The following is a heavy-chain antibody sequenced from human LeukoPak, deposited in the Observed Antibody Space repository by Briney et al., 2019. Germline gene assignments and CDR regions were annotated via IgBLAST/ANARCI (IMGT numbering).Heavy chain of an antibody. CDR1: GFTFSDYS. V-gene: IGHV3-30*04. Sequence: PGGSLRLSCAASGFTFSDYSMHWVRQAPGKGLEWVGFISYDGRIQYYADSVKGRFTISRDNSKNTMYLQVMSLRVEDTAVYYCARGLCSRFRCNDGFGMDVWGQGTTVTVSS. J-gene: IGHJ6*02. CDR2: ISYDGRIQ. CDR3: ARGLCSRFRCNDGFGMDV. D-gene: IGHD2-2*01.